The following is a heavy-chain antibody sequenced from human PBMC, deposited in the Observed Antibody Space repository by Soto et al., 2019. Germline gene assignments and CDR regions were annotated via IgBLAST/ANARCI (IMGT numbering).Heavy chain of an antibody. CDR3: ARDRDDYGSGNYYNRIDF. V-gene: IGHV1-69*01. J-gene: IGHJ4*02. D-gene: IGHD3-10*01. Sequence: QVQLVQSGAEVTKPGSSVKVSCKASGGIFSTYAISWLRQAPGQGLEWMGGIIPIFGTPNYAQRFQGRVTITADDSTSTAYMELSRLRSADTAVYYCARDRDDYGSGNYYNRIDFWGQVTLVTVAS. CDR2: IIPIFGTP. CDR1: GGIFSTYA.